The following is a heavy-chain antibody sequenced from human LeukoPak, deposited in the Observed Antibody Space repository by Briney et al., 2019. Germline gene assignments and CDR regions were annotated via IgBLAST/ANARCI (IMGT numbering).Heavy chain of an antibody. J-gene: IGHJ5*02. V-gene: IGHV1-2*02. CDR3: ARGGIERDWFDP. D-gene: IGHD2/OR15-2a*01. Sequence: ASVTVSCKASGYTFTAYYMHWVRQAPGQGLEWMGWINPNSGGTNYAQKFQGRVTMTRDTPISTAYLELSRLRSDDTAVYYCARGGIERDWFDPWGQRALVTVST. CDR2: INPNSGGT. CDR1: GYTFTAYY.